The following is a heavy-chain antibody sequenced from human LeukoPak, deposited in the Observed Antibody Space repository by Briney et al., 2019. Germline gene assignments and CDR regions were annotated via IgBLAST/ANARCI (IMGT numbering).Heavy chain of an antibody. CDR1: GYRFNDYW. Sequence: GESLKISCKGSGYRFNDYWIGWVRQMPGKGLQWMGVIYPDDSDIRYSPSFQGQVTISADKSIITAYLQWSSLKASDTAMYYCARHGRGSRSPSAFDFWGQGTMVTVSS. CDR3: ARHGRGSRSPSAFDF. CDR2: IYPDDSDI. V-gene: IGHV5-51*01. D-gene: IGHD3-10*01. J-gene: IGHJ3*01.